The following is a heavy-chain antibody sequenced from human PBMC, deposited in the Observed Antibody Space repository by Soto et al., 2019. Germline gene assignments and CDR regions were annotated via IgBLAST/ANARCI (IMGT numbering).Heavy chain of an antibody. D-gene: IGHD6-13*01. J-gene: IGHJ5*02. CDR2: ISSNGGST. CDR3: ARDGIADDYNWFDP. V-gene: IGHV3-64*01. Sequence: PGGSMRLSCAASGFTFISYAMHWVRTATGKGLEYVSAISSNGGSTYYANSVKGRFTISRDNSTSTAYMELSSLRSEDTAVYYCARDGIADDYNWFDPWGQGTLVTVSS. CDR1: GFTFISYA.